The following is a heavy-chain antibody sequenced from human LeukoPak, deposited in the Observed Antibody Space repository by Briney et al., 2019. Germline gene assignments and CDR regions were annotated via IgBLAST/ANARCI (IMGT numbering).Heavy chain of an antibody. Sequence: GASVKVSCKASGGTFSSYTISWVRQAPGQGLEWMGRIIPILGIANYAQKFQGRVMITADKSTSTAYMELSSLRSEDTAVYYCARGSNYDYYYMDVWGKGTTVTVSS. CDR3: ARGSNYDYYYMDV. CDR2: IIPILGIA. D-gene: IGHD4-11*01. V-gene: IGHV1-69*02. CDR1: GGTFSSYT. J-gene: IGHJ6*03.